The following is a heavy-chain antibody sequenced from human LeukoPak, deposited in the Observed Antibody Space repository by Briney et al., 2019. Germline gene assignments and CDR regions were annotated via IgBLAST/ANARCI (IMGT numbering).Heavy chain of an antibody. D-gene: IGHD1-26*01. CDR1: GGSFSGYY. Sequence: SETLSLTCVVYGGSFSGYYWSWIRQPPGKGLEWIGEINHSGSTNYNPSLKSRVTISVDTSKNQFSLKLSSVTAADTAVYFCARGLWAPRFDCWGQGTLVTVSS. CDR2: INHSGST. CDR3: ARGLWAPRFDC. J-gene: IGHJ4*02. V-gene: IGHV4-34*01.